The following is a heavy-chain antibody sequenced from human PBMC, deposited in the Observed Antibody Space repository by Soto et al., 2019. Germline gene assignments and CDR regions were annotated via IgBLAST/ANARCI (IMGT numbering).Heavy chain of an antibody. V-gene: IGHV3-30*18. J-gene: IGHJ5*02. Sequence: QVQLVESGGGVVQPGRSLRLSCAASGFTFSSYGMHWVRQAPGKGLEWVAVISYDGSNKYYADSVKGRFTISRDNSKNTLYLQMNSLRAEDTAVYYCAKAPTVTTYNWFDPWGQGTLVTVSS. CDR2: ISYDGSNK. CDR3: AKAPTVTTYNWFDP. D-gene: IGHD4-17*01. CDR1: GFTFSSYG.